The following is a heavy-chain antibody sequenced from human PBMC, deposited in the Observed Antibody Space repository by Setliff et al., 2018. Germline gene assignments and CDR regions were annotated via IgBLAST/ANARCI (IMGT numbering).Heavy chain of an antibody. V-gene: IGHV4-4*08. CDR1: GGSISTYY. J-gene: IGHJ6*03. CDR2: VYTSGST. CDR3: ARDPGNGHYMDV. Sequence: SETLSLTCTVSGGSISTYYWSWIRQPPGKGLEWIGYVYTSGSTNYNPSLKSRVTISVDTSKNQLSLRLTSVTAADTAVYYCARDPGNGHYMDVWGKGATVTVSS.